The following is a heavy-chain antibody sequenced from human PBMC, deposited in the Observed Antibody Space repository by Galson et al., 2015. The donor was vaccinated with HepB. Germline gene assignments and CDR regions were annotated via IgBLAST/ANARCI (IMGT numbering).Heavy chain of an antibody. CDR1: GYSFTSYW. D-gene: IGHD6-19*01. CDR2: IDPSDSYT. CDR3: ARRNIAVAGPLYYYGMDV. Sequence: SGAEVKKPGESLRISCKGSGYSFTSYWISWVRQMPGKGLEWMGRIDPSDSYTNYSPSFQGHVTISADKSISTAYLQWSSLKASDTAMYYCARRNIAVAGPLYYYGMDVWGQGTTVTVSS. V-gene: IGHV5-10-1*01. J-gene: IGHJ6*02.